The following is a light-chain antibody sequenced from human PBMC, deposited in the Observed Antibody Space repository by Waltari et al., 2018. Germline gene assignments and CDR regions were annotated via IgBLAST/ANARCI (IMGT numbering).Light chain of an antibody. CDR1: QSVSRF. CDR2: GAS. J-gene: IGKJ1*01. V-gene: IGKV3-20*01. Sequence: EIVLTQSPGTLSVSPGERGTLSGRASQSVSRFLAWDQQKPGQAPRLLIYGASTRATGIPDRFSGSGSGTDVSRTISRLEPEDLAVYCCQKYDRVPATFDQGTKVEIK. CDR3: QKYDRVPAT.